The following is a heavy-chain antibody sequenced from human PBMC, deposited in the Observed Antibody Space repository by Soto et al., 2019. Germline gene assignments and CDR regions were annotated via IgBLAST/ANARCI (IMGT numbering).Heavy chain of an antibody. CDR2: IYPDDSDT. V-gene: IGHV5-51*01. CDR1: GYSFRSYW. D-gene: IGHD3-22*01. J-gene: IGHJ4*02. CDR3: VRTSGFSYDSNGYYNDY. Sequence: LGESRKISCKGSGYSFRSYWIGWVRQSPGKGLEWMGIIYPDDSDTKYSPSFQGQVTISADKSINTAYLEWSSLEASDTAMYYCVRTSGFSYDSNGYYNDYWGQGTLVTVSS.